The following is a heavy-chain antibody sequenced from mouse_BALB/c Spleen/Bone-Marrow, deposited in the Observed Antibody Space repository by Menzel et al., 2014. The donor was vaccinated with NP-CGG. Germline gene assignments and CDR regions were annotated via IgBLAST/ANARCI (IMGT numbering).Heavy chain of an antibody. CDR2: IYPANGNT. Sequence: EVMLVESGAELVKPGASVKLSCTASGFNIIYAYIHWVKRRPEQGLEWIGRIYPANGNTNYDPKFQGKATITADTSSNTAYLHLNGLTSEDTAVYYCARSPGEVNYWGQGTLVTVSA. CDR3: ARSPGEVNY. J-gene: IGHJ3*01. CDR1: GFNIIYAY. D-gene: IGHD1-3*01. V-gene: IGHV14-3*02.